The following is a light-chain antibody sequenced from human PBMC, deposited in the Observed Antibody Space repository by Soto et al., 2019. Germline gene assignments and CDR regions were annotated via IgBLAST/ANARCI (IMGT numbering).Light chain of an antibody. V-gene: IGKV3-20*01. CDR3: QQYGTSPWT. CDR2: GAS. CDR1: QSVSSSY. Sequence: EIVLTQSPGTLSLSPGERATLSCRASQSVSSSYLAWYQQKPGQAPRPLSYGASSRAIGIPDRFSGSGSGTDFTLTISRLEPEDFAVYYCQQYGTSPWTFGQGPKVDIK. J-gene: IGKJ1*01.